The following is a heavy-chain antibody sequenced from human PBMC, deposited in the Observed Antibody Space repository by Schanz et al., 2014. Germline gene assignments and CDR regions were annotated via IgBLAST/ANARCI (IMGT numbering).Heavy chain of an antibody. D-gene: IGHD3-16*02. CDR3: TRSYYDFSWGSYGFRAFDI. CDR1: GFTLSSYW. Sequence: EVKLVESGGGAVRPGGSLRLSCAASGFTLSSYWMHWVRQVPGKGLEWVSCTNGDGTNAKYADSVKGRFTISRDNAKKTLSLQMISLRAEDTAIYFCTRSYYDFSWGSYGFRAFDIWGQGTTVIVSS. CDR2: TNGDGTNA. V-gene: IGHV3-74*01. J-gene: IGHJ3*02.